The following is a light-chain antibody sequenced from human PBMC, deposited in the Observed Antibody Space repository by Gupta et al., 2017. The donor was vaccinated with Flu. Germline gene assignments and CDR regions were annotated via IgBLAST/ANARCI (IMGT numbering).Light chain of an antibody. Sequence: TLSLSPGERATLSCRASQSVNNYLAWYQQKPGQAPRLLIYDASNRATDIPARFSGSGSGTDFTLTISSLGPEDFAVYDCQQRSNWPPAVTFGPGTKVDIK. V-gene: IGKV3-11*01. CDR1: QSVNNY. CDR2: DAS. CDR3: QQRSNWPPAVT. J-gene: IGKJ3*01.